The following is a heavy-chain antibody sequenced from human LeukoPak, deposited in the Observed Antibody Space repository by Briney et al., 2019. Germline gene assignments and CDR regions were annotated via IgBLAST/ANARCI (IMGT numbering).Heavy chain of an antibody. Sequence: SETLFLTCTVSSGSISSYYWSWIRQPPGKGLEWIGYIYYSGSTNYNPSLKSRVTISVDTSKNRFSLKLSSVTAADTAVYYCVRHLGYGTFDYWGQGTLVTVSS. D-gene: IGHD5-18*01. J-gene: IGHJ4*02. CDR2: IYYSGST. CDR1: SGSISSYY. V-gene: IGHV4-59*08. CDR3: VRHLGYGTFDY.